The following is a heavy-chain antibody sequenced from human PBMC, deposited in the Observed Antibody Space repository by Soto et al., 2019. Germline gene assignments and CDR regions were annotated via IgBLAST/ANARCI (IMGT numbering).Heavy chain of an antibody. CDR2: ISYDGSNK. CDR3: AKDTAEWLYYYGMDV. V-gene: IGHV3-30*18. J-gene: IGHJ6*02. CDR1: GFTFSSYG. Sequence: GGSLRLSCAASGFTFSSYGMHWVRQAPGKGLEWVAVISYDGSNKYYADSVKGRFTISKDNSKNTLYLQMNSLRAEDTAVYYCAKDTAEWLYYYGMDVWGQGTTVTVSS. D-gene: IGHD5-12*01.